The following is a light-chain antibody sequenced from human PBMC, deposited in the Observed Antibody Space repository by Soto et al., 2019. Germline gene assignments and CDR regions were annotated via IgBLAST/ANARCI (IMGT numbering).Light chain of an antibody. J-gene: IGLJ3*02. V-gene: IGLV1-44*01. CDR1: RSTIGSNP. CDR3: ATWDDNVYGPV. Sequence: QSVLTQPPSASGTPGQRVTMSGSGSRSTIGSNPVQWYRQLPGTAPQLLIYRSDQRPSGVPDRFSGSKSGTSASLTISGLQSEDEADYHCATWDDNVYGPVFGGGTKLTVL. CDR2: RSD.